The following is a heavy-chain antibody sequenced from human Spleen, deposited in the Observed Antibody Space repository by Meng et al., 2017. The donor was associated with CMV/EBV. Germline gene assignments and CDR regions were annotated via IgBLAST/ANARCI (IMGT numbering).Heavy chain of an antibody. J-gene: IGHJ6*02. CDR3: SRKMFSHYYYGMDV. CDR1: GFTFGDYA. D-gene: IGHD3-10*02. V-gene: IGHV3-49*04. CDR2: IRSNAYGGTA. Sequence: GGSLRLSCTASGFTFGDYAMNWVRQAPGKGLEWVGFIRSNAYGGTAEYAASVKGRFTISRDDSRSIAYLEMNSLKTDDTALYYCSRKMFSHYYYGMDVWGQGTAVTVSS.